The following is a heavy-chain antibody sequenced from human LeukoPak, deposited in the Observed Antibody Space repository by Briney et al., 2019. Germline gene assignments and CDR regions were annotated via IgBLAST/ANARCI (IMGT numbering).Heavy chain of an antibody. V-gene: IGHV3-7*04. CDR2: IEQDGSEK. CDR1: GFTFSSHW. D-gene: IGHD6-13*01. J-gene: IGHJ6*02. Sequence: SGGSLRLSCAASGFTFSSHWMSWVRQAPGKGLEWVANIEQDGSEKYYVDSVKGRFTISRDNAKNSLYLQMNSLRAEDTAVYYCARDMGYSSSWYSWNYYYGMDVWGQGTTVTVSS. CDR3: ARDMGYSSSWYSWNYYYGMDV.